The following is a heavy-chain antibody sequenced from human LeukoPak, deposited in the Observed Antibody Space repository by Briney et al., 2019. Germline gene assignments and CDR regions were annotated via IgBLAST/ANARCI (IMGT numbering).Heavy chain of an antibody. CDR3: ARAVVVPAAIDWFDP. CDR2: IYHSGST. J-gene: IGHJ5*02. D-gene: IGHD2-2*02. V-gene: IGHV4-38-2*02. CDR1: GYSISSGYY. Sequence: SETLSLTCTVSGYSISSGYYWGWIRQPPGKGLEWIGSIYHSGSTYYNPSLKSRVTISVDTSKNQFSLKLSSVTAADTAAYYCARAVVVPAAIDWFDPWGQGTLVTVSS.